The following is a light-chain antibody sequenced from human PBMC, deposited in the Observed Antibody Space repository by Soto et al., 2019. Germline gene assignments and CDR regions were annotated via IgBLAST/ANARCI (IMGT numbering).Light chain of an antibody. V-gene: IGKV3-15*01. CDR1: QSVSSN. Sequence: EIVMTQSPATLSVSPGERATLSCRASQSVSSNLAWYQQKPGQAPRLLIYGASTRATGIPARFSGSGSGTEFTLTISSLQSEDFAVYYCQSGVTFGGGTRWIS. CDR3: QSGVT. CDR2: GAS. J-gene: IGKJ4*01.